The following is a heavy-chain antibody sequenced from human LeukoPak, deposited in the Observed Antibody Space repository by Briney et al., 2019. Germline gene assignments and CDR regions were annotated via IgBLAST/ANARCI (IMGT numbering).Heavy chain of an antibody. CDR2: INPNSGGT. Sequence: SVKVSCKASGYTFTGYYMHWVRQAPGQGLEWMGWINPNSGGTNYAQKFQGRVTMTRDTSINTAYMELSRLRSDDTAVYHCARGFGYSSGWYFDYWGQGTLVTVSS. CDR3: ARGFGYSSGWYFDY. D-gene: IGHD6-19*01. CDR1: GYTFTGYY. J-gene: IGHJ4*02. V-gene: IGHV1-2*02.